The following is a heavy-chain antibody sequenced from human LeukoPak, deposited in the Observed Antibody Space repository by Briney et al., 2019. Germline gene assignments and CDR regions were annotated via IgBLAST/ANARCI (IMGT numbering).Heavy chain of an antibody. Sequence: SETLSLTCIVSGGSISSYFWSWIRQPPGKGLEWIGYISNSGSTNYNPSLKSRVTISPDTSKNQFSLKLSSVTAADTAVYYCARGLLSRYSSSWSIWGQGTLVTVSS. CDR3: ARGLLSRYSSSWSI. CDR1: GGSISSYF. CDR2: ISNSGST. D-gene: IGHD6-13*01. V-gene: IGHV4-59*12. J-gene: IGHJ4*02.